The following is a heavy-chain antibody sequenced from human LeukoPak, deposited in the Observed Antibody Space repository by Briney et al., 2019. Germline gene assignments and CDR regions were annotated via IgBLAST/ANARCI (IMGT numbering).Heavy chain of an antibody. CDR3: ARGSTTFYYYYYVDV. CDR1: GFTFSSYE. D-gene: IGHD1-26*01. J-gene: IGHJ6*03. Sequence: GGSLRLSCAASGFTFSSYEMNWVRQAPGKGLEWVSYISSSGSTIYYADSVKGRFTISRDNAKNSLYLQMNSLRGEDTAVYYCARGSTTFYYYYYVDVWGKGTTVTISS. CDR2: ISSSGSTI. V-gene: IGHV3-48*03.